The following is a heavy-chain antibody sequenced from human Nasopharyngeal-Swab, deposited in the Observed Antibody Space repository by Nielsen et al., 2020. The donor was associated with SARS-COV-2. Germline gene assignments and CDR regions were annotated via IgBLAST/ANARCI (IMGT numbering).Heavy chain of an antibody. D-gene: IGHD5-12*01. Sequence: GESLNISCAASCVTLSDYYMSWSLQAPGKGLEWISYISSTRGSPSYAGSVQGRFTISRDNDNNSLYLQMNSLRAEDTAVYYCAITRAWQHWYFDIWGLGTLVTVSS. V-gene: IGHV3-11*06. CDR3: AITRAWQHWYFDI. J-gene: IGHJ2*01. CDR2: ISSTRGSP. CDR1: CVTLSDYY.